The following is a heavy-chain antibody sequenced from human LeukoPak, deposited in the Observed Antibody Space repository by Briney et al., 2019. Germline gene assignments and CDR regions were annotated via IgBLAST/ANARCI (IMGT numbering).Heavy chain of an antibody. V-gene: IGHV1-2*06. D-gene: IGHD3-10*01. CDR3: AKDHGYVGSNWFDP. CDR1: GYTFTDYY. Sequence: EASVKVSCKASGYTFTDYYMHWVRPATGQGLEWMGRISPNSGGTNYAQKFQGRVTMTRDTSISTAYMELSRLRSDDTAMYYCAKDHGYVGSNWFDPWGQGTLVTVSS. J-gene: IGHJ5*02. CDR2: ISPNSGGT.